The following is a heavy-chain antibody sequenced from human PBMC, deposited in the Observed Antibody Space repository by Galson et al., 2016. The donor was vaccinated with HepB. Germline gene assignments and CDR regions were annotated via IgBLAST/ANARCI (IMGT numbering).Heavy chain of an antibody. CDR1: GFPFSTCA. CDR3: AKYLKDGTYYLDY. J-gene: IGHJ4*02. CDR2: IRGSGAAT. V-gene: IGHV3-23*01. D-gene: IGHD5-24*01. Sequence: SLRLSCAASGFPFSTCAMTWVRQAPGKGLEWVAAIRGSGAATYYADSVQGRFSISRDNAKNTLDLQMNSLRVEDTAVYFCAKYLKDGTYYLDYWGQGTLVTVTA.